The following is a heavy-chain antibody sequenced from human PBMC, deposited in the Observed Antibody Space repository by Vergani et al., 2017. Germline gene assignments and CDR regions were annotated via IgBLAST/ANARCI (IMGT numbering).Heavy chain of an antibody. V-gene: IGHV3-30*18. Sequence: VQLLESGGGLVQPGGSLRLSCAASGFTFSSYGMHWVRQAPGKGLEWVAVISYDGSNKYYADSVKGRFTISRDNSKNTLYLQMNSLRAEDTAVYYCAKDQGSSSCFDYWGQGTLVTVSS. J-gene: IGHJ4*02. CDR2: ISYDGSNK. CDR3: AKDQGSSSCFDY. D-gene: IGHD6-13*01. CDR1: GFTFSSYG.